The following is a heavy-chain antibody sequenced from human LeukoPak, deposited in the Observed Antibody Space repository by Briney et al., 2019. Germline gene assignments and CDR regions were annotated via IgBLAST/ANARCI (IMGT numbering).Heavy chain of an antibody. CDR1: GGSISSGDYY. CDR2: INHSGST. D-gene: IGHD2-21*01. J-gene: IGHJ4*02. V-gene: IGHV4-30-4*08. Sequence: KASQTLSLTCTVSGGSISSGDYYWSWIRQPPGKGLEWIGEINHSGSTNYNPSLKSRVTISVDTSKNQFSLKLSSVTAADTAVYYCASVGDGFYFDYWGQGTLVTVSS. CDR3: ASVGDGFYFDY.